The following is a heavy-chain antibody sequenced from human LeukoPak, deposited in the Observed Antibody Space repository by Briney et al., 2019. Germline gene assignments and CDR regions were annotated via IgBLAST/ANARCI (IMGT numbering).Heavy chain of an antibody. CDR3: ARDPYEIVATPYYFDY. D-gene: IGHD5-12*01. J-gene: IGHJ4*02. V-gene: IGHV3-21*01. CDR2: ISSSGSYI. Sequence: PGGSLRLSCAASGFTFSSYSMNWVRQAPGKGLEWVSSISSSGSYIYYADSVKGRFTISRDNAKNSLYLQMNSLRAEDTAVYYCARDPYEIVATPYYFDYWGQGTLVTVSS. CDR1: GFTFSSYS.